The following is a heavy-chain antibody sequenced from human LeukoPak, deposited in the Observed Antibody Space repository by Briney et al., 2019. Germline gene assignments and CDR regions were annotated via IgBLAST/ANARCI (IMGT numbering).Heavy chain of an antibody. CDR3: AKDLGGSATTV. Sequence: GRSLRLSCAASGFTFEDHVMHWVRQAPGKGLEWVSSISWSGDRMVYADAVKGRFTISRDNAKNSLFLQMNSLRVEDTALYYCAKDLGGSATTVWGQGTLVTVSS. D-gene: IGHD2-2*01. CDR1: GFTFEDHV. CDR2: ISWSGDRM. V-gene: IGHV3-9*01. J-gene: IGHJ4*02.